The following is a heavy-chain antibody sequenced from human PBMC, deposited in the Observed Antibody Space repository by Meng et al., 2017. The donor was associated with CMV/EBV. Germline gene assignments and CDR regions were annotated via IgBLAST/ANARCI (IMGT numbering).Heavy chain of an antibody. D-gene: IGHD4-23*01. J-gene: IGHJ4*02. CDR1: GGSVSSGSYY. Sequence: GGSVSSGSYYWGWIRQPPGKGLEWIGYIYYSGSTNYNPSLKSRVTISVDTSKNQFSLKLSSVTAADTAVYYCARTPMVVTPYYFDYWGQGTLVTVSS. CDR3: ARTPMVVTPYYFDY. V-gene: IGHV4-61*01. CDR2: IYYSGST.